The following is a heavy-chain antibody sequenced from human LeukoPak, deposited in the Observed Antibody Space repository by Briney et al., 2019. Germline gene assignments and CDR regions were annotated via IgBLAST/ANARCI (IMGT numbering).Heavy chain of an antibody. CDR1: GFTFSSYG. Sequence: GRSLRLSCAASGFTFSSYGMHWVRQPPGKGLEWVAIISYDGSNKYYADSVKGRFTISRDSSLDTLYLQMNGLRPEDTAVYYCARPPHSCSSTSCYSQYWGQGTLVSVSS. J-gene: IGHJ4*02. CDR2: ISYDGSNK. V-gene: IGHV3-30*03. D-gene: IGHD2-2*01. CDR3: ARPPHSCSSTSCYSQY.